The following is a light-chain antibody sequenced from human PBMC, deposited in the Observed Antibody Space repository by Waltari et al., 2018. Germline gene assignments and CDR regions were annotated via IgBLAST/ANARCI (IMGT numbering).Light chain of an antibody. CDR3: MQAVQTPFI. CDR2: RVS. J-gene: IGKJ3*01. Sequence: DIVITQTPLSLPVTPGATGVISCRSIQSLLHSNGKTYLYWYLQKPGQPPRLLIYRVSNRFSGVPDRFSGSGSGTDFTLKISRVEAEDVGIYYCMQAVQTPFIFGPGTKLDIK. CDR1: QSLLHSNGKTY. V-gene: IGKV2-29*02.